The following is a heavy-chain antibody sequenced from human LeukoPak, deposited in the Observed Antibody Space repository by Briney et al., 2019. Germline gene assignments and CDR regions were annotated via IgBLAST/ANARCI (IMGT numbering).Heavy chain of an antibody. Sequence: GGSLRLSCAASGFTFSSYSMNWVRQAPGKGLEWVSSISSSSSYIYYADSVKGRFTISRDNAKNSLYLQMNSLRAEDTAVYYCVRASTSFLAYWYFDLWGRGTLVTVSS. V-gene: IGHV3-21*01. CDR3: VRASTSFLAYWYFDL. J-gene: IGHJ2*01. CDR1: GFTFSSYS. D-gene: IGHD4-11*01. CDR2: ISSSSSYI.